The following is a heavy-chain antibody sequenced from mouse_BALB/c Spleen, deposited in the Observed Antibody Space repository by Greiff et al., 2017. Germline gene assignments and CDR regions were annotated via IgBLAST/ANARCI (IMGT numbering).Heavy chain of an antibody. J-gene: IGHJ1*01. CDR2: INPSNGGT. V-gene: IGHV1S16*01. Sequence: PGQGLEWIGGINPSNGGTNFNEKFKSKATLTVDKSSSTAYMQLSSLTSEDSAVYYCTRGGYYGSSRYFDVWGAGTTVTVSS. D-gene: IGHD1-1*01. CDR3: TRGGYYGSSRYFDV.